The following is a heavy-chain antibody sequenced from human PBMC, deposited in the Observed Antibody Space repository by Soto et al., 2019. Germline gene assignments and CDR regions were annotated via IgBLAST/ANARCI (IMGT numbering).Heavy chain of an antibody. J-gene: IGHJ5*02. CDR3: ARFHYYGSGMNWFDP. V-gene: IGHV4-59*08. Sequence: ASETLSLTCTVSGGSISDYYWSWIRQPPGKGLEWIGYIYNSGTTNYNPSLKSRITISVDTSKRQFSLKLSSVTAADTAVYYCARFHYYGSGMNWFDPWGQGTLVTVSS. CDR2: IYNSGTT. D-gene: IGHD3-10*01. CDR1: GGSISDYY.